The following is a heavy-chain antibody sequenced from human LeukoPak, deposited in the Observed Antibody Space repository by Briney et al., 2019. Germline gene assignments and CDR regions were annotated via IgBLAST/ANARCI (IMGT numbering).Heavy chain of an antibody. J-gene: IGHJ6*02. Sequence: SVKVSCKASGGTFTSYAISWVRQAPGQGLEWMGGIIPIFGTANYAQKFQGRGTITADESTSTAYMELSSLRSEDTAVYYCAKPGDGLGIYYYGMDVWGQGTTVTVSS. V-gene: IGHV1-69*13. CDR2: IIPIFGTA. D-gene: IGHD3-10*01. CDR1: GGTFTSYA. CDR3: AKPGDGLGIYYYGMDV.